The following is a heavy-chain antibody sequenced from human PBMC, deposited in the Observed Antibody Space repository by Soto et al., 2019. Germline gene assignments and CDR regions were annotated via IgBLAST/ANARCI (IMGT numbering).Heavy chain of an antibody. J-gene: IGHJ6*02. Sequence: QVQLVQSGAEVKKPGSSVKVSCKASGGTFSSYAISWVRQAPGQGLEWMGGIIPIFGTANYAQKFQGRVTITADESTSTAYMELSSLRSEDTAVYYCARDFEYSSSSFYYAMDVWGQGTTVTVSS. CDR3: ARDFEYSSSSFYYAMDV. D-gene: IGHD6-6*01. CDR1: GGTFSSYA. CDR2: IIPIFGTA. V-gene: IGHV1-69*01.